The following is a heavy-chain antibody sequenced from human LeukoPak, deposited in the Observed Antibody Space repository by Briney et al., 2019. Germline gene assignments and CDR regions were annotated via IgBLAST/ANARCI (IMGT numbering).Heavy chain of an antibody. J-gene: IGHJ4*02. Sequence: PGGSLRLSCAASGFTFSSYWMNWARQAPGKGLEWVASINHNGNVNYYVDSVKGRFTISRDNAKNSLYLQMNSLRAEDTAVYYCARGRNWNVDYWGQGTLVTVSS. V-gene: IGHV3-7*03. CDR2: INHNGNVN. CDR1: GFTFSSYW. CDR3: ARGRNWNVDY. D-gene: IGHD1-1*01.